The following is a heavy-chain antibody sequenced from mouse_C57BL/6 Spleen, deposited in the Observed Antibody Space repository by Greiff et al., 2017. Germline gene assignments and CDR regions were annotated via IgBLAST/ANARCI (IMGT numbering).Heavy chain of an antibody. CDR1: GYTFTSYW. V-gene: IGHV1-69*01. D-gene: IGHD3-2*02. Sequence: QVQLQQPGAELVMPGASVKLSCKASGYTFTSYWMHWVKQRPGQGLEWIGEIDPSASYTNYNQKFKGKSTLTVDKSSSTAYMQLSSLTSEDSAVYYCARGGSSGYKYYAMDYWGQGTSVTVSS. CDR3: ARGGSSGYKYYAMDY. J-gene: IGHJ4*01. CDR2: IDPSASYT.